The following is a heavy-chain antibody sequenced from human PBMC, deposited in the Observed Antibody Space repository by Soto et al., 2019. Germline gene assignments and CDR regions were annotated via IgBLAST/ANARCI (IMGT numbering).Heavy chain of an antibody. D-gene: IGHD3-10*01. CDR3: ARGLYYGSGSYYPIYYYYGMDV. J-gene: IGHJ6*02. V-gene: IGHV1-69*01. CDR1: GGTFSSYA. CDR2: IIPIFGTA. Sequence: QVQLVQSGAEVKKPGSSVKVSCKASGGTFSSYAISWVRQAPGQGLEWMGGIIPIFGTANYAQKFQGRVTITADESTSTAYMELSSLRSEDTAAYYCARGLYYGSGSYYPIYYYYGMDVWGQGTTVTVSS.